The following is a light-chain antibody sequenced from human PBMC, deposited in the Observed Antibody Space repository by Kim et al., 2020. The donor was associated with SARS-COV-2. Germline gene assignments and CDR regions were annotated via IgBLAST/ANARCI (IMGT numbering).Light chain of an antibody. V-gene: IGKV3-15*01. CDR2: GAS. Sequence: EIVMTQSPATLSVSPGERATLSCRASQSVSSNLAWYQQKPGQAPRLLIYGASTRATGIPARFSGSGSGTEFTLTISSLQSEDFAVYYCQPYNNWPPEHTFGGGTKLEL. CDR3: QPYNNWPPEHT. CDR1: QSVSSN. J-gene: IGKJ4*01.